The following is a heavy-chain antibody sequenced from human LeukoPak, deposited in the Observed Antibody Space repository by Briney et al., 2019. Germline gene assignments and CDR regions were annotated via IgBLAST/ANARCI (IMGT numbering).Heavy chain of an antibody. D-gene: IGHD2-2*01. CDR2: INSDGSST. V-gene: IGHV3-74*01. CDR3: ARDRSSTSSNNWFDP. Sequence: GGSLRLSCAASGFTFSSYWMHWVRQAPGKGLVWVSRINSDGSSTSYADSVKGRFTISRDNAKNTLYLQMNSLRAEDTAVYYCARDRSSTSSNNWFDPWGQGTLVTVSS. CDR1: GFTFSSYW. J-gene: IGHJ5*02.